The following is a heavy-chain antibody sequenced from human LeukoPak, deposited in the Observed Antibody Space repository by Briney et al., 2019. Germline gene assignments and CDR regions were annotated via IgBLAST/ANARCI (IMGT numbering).Heavy chain of an antibody. D-gene: IGHD3-22*01. CDR1: GFTFSSYG. CDR3: AKPNRMIVVVDGQYYFDY. V-gene: IGHV3-30*02. J-gene: IGHJ4*02. CDR2: IRYDGSNK. Sequence: PGRSLRLSCAASGFTFSSYGMHWVRQAPGKGLEWVAFIRYDGSNKYYADSVKGRFTISRDNSKNSLYLQMNSLRTEDTALYYCAKPNRMIVVVDGQYYFDYWGQGTLVTVSS.